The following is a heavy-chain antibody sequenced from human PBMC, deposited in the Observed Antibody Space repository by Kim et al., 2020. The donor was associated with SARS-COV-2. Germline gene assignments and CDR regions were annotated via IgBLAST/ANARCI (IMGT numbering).Heavy chain of an antibody. D-gene: IGHD3-22*01. CDR1: GFTFSNAW. CDR2: IKSKTDGGTT. CDR3: TTERRDYYDSSGYYYPDWFDP. V-gene: IGHV3-15*01. J-gene: IGHJ5*02. Sequence: GGSLRLSCAASGFTFSNAWMSWVRQAPGKGLEWVGRIKSKTDGGTTDYAAPVKGRFTISRDDSKNTLYLQMNSLKTEDTAVYYCTTERRDYYDSSGYYYPDWFDPWGQGTLVTVSS.